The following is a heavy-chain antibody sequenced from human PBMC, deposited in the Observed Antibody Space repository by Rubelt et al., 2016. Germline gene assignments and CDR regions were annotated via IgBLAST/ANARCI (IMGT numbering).Heavy chain of an antibody. CDR1: GFPVNSYA. Sequence: GGGLVPPGGSLRLSCAAPGFPVNSYALTWVRQAPGKGLEWVANIKQDGSEKFYLDSVKGRLTLSRDNPKKKLYLQMNSLRPEDTAVYYCARGSGNGDYWGQGTLVTVSS. V-gene: IGHV3-7*01. D-gene: IGHD3-10*01. J-gene: IGHJ4*02. CDR3: ARGSGNGDY. CDR2: IKQDGSEK.